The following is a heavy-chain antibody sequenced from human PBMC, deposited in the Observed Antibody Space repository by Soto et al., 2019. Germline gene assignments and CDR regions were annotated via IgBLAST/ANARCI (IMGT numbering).Heavy chain of an antibody. CDR1: GGSISSYY. Sequence: SETLSLTCTVSGGSISSYYWSWIRQPPGKGLEWIGYIYYSGSTNYNPSLKSRVTISVDTSKNQFSLKLSSVTAADTAVHYCARVRSPLRFSFDYWGQGTLVTVSS. CDR2: IYYSGST. J-gene: IGHJ4*02. CDR3: ARVRSPLRFSFDY. V-gene: IGHV4-59*01. D-gene: IGHD4-17*01.